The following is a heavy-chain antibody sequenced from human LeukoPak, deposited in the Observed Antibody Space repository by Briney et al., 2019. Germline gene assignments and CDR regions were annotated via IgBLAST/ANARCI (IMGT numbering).Heavy chain of an antibody. Sequence: GGSLRLSCAASGFTFSSYGMHWVRQAPGKGLEWVAFIRYDGSNKYYADSVKGRFTISRDNSKNTLYLQMNSLRAEDTAVYYCAKDGHCSSTSCYRRGWFEPWGQGTLVTVSS. CDR2: IRYDGSNK. CDR1: GFTFSSYG. J-gene: IGHJ5*02. V-gene: IGHV3-30*02. CDR3: AKDGHCSSTSCYRRGWFEP. D-gene: IGHD2-2*01.